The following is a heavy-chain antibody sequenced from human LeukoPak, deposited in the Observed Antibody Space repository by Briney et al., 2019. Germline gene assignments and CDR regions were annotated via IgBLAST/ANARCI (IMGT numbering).Heavy chain of an antibody. J-gene: IGHJ6*02. Sequence: ERSLRLSCAASGFIFSSHAMHWVRQAPGKGLEWVARIDGSNTYHADSVKGRFTVSRDNSKDTLYLQMNSLRVEDTAVYYCVREGDSSVWPADVWGQGTTVTVSS. CDR2: IDGSNT. CDR3: VREGDSSVWPADV. D-gene: IGHD5/OR15-5a*01. CDR1: GFIFSSHA. V-gene: IGHV3-30*04.